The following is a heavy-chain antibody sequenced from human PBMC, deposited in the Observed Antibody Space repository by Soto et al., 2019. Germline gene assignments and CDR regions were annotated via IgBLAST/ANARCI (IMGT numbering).Heavy chain of an antibody. D-gene: IGHD6-13*01. CDR2: NNSDGSIT. V-gene: IGHV3-74*01. Sequence: PGGSLRLSCAASGFTFSSNWMHWVRQAPGKGLVWVSRNNSDGSITSYADSVKGQFTISRDNAKNTLYLQMNSLRAEDTAVYYCARGSSSWYVSFDYWGQGILVTVSS. CDR3: ARGSSSWYVSFDY. CDR1: GFTFSSNW. J-gene: IGHJ4*02.